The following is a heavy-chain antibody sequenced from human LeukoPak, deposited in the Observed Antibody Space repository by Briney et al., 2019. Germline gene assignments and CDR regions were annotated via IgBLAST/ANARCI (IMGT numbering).Heavy chain of an antibody. CDR3: ARLKLESSGSYDY. D-gene: IGHD1-26*01. J-gene: IGHJ4*02. CDR1: GGSISSYY. Sequence: SETLSLTCTVSGGSISSYYWSWLRQPPGKGLEWIGYIYYSGSTNYNPSLKSRVTISVDTSKNQFSLKLSSVTAADTAVYYCARLKLESSGSYDYWGQGTLVTVSS. V-gene: IGHV4-59*08. CDR2: IYYSGST.